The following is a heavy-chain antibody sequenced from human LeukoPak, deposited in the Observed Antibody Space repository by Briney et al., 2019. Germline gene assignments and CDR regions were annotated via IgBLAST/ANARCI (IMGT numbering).Heavy chain of an antibody. V-gene: IGHV3-11*01. D-gene: IGHD1-26*01. Sequence: GGSLRLSCAASGFTFSDYYMSWIRQAPGKGLEWVSYISSSGSSIYYADSVKGRFTISRHNAKNSLYLQMNSLRAEDTAVYYCAKSPAGELRFDYWGQGTLVTVSS. CDR1: GFTFSDYY. CDR2: ISSSGSSI. CDR3: AKSPAGELRFDY. J-gene: IGHJ4*02.